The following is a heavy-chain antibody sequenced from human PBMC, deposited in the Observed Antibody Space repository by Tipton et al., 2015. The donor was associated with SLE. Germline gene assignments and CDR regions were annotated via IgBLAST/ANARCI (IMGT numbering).Heavy chain of an antibody. CDR2: ISHSGST. Sequence: TLSLTCAVSGYSISSGYYWGWIRQPPGQGLEWIGSISHSGSTYYNPSLKSRVTISLDTSKNQFSLTLTSVTVADTALYFCATRMATPAGFDYWGQGTLVSVSS. CDR3: ATRMATPAGFDY. CDR1: GYSISSGYY. D-gene: IGHD5-24*01. J-gene: IGHJ4*02. V-gene: IGHV4-38-2*01.